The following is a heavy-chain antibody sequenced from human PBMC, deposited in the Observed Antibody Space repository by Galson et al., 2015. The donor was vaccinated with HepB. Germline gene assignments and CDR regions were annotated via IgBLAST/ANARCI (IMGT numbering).Heavy chain of an antibody. CDR1: GGTFSSYT. CDR3: ARDPAVGANYYYYGMDV. J-gene: IGHJ6*02. CDR2: IIPILGIA. D-gene: IGHD1-26*01. V-gene: IGHV1-69*04. Sequence: SVKVSCKASGGTFSSYTISWVRQAPGPGLEWMGRIIPILGIANYAQKFQGRVTITADKSTSTAYMELSSLRSEDTAVYDCARDPAVGANYYYYGMDVWGQGTTVTVSS.